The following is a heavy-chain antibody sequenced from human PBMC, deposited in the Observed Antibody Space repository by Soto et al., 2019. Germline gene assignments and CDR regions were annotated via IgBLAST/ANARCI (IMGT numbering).Heavy chain of an antibody. CDR1: GFTFSSYW. V-gene: IGHV3-7*03. J-gene: IGHJ3*02. CDR2: IKQDGSEK. Sequence: LSCAASGFTFSSYWMSWVRQAPGKGLEWVANIKQDGSEKYYVDSVKGRFTISRDNAKNSLYLQMNSLRSEDTAVYYCARDDYYDSSGYPIWGQGTMVTVSS. D-gene: IGHD3-22*01. CDR3: ARDDYYDSSGYPI.